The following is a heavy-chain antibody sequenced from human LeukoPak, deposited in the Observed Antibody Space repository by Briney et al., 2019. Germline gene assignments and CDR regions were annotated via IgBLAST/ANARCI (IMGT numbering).Heavy chain of an antibody. D-gene: IGHD6-13*01. CDR1: GGSNSGCY. CDR3: ARTISGWYYFDY. J-gene: IGHJ4*02. CDR2: INYSGRA. V-gene: IGHV4-59*08. Sequence: PSETLSLTCSVSGGSNSGCYWSWIRQPPGKGLEWIGYINYSGRADYNPSLKSRVTISVDTSKNQFSLKLSSVTAADTAVFYCARTISGWYYFDYWGQGTLVTVAS.